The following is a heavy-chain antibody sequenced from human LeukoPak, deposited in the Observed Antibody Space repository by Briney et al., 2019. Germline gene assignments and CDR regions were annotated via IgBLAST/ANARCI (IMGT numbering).Heavy chain of an antibody. J-gene: IGHJ3*02. Sequence: GGSLRLSCAASGFTFSTFSMNWVRQTPGKGLEWVSAISGSGSDIYYADSVKGRFTISRDNPKRSLYLQMNSLRAEDTAVYYCASSYYDILTGYDAFDIWGQGTMVTVSS. CDR3: ASSYYDILTGYDAFDI. V-gene: IGHV3-21*01. CDR2: ISGSGSDI. CDR1: GFTFSTFS. D-gene: IGHD3-9*01.